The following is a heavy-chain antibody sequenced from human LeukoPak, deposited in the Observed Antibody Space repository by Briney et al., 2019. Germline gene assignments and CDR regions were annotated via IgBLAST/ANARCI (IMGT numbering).Heavy chain of an antibody. V-gene: IGHV3-74*01. CDR2: INSDGKTT. CDR3: ARDYPPD. Sequence: GGSLRLSCAASGFTFSNSWMHWVRQAPGKGLVWVSRINSDGKTTTYADSVKGRFTISRDNAQNTLYLQMNSLSAEDTAVYYCARDYPPDWGQGTLVTVSA. CDR1: GFTFSNSW. J-gene: IGHJ4*02.